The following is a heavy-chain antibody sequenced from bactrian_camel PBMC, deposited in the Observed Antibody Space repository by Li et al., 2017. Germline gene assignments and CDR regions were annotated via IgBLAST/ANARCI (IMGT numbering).Heavy chain of an antibody. J-gene: IGHJ4*01. V-gene: IGHV3S6*01. D-gene: IGHD2*01. Sequence: QLVESGGGLVQPGGSLRLSCSFSGGTFRRYGMTWVRQAQGKGLEWVSTVYIDGKDTYYADSVKGRFTISRDNAKNTVYLQMNSLKSGDTAMYYCAADQRRVFSGGYFYTPAYNYRGHGTQVTVS. CDR3: AADQRRVFSGGYFYTPAYNY. CDR2: VYIDGKDT. CDR1: GGTFRRYG.